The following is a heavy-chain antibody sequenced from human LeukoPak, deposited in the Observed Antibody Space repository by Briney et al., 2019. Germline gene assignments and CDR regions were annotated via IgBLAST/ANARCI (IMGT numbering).Heavy chain of an antibody. J-gene: IGHJ4*02. CDR3: ARDLLLWFGELSGDSDY. D-gene: IGHD3-10*01. CDR2: IWYDGSHK. Sequence: PGRSLRLSCAASGFTFSSYGMHWVRQAPGKGLEWVAVIWYDGSHKYYADSVKGRLTISRDNSKNTLHLQMNSLRAEDTAVYYCARDLLLWFGELSGDSDYWGQGTLVTVSS. V-gene: IGHV3-33*01. CDR1: GFTFSSYG.